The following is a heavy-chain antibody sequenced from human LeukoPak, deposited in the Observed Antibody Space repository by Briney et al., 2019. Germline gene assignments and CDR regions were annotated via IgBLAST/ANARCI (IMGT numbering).Heavy chain of an antibody. D-gene: IGHD3-22*01. V-gene: IGHV4-59*01. CDR1: GSSISGYY. CDR3: ARGDSHLHSSGYYYY. Sequence: SETLSLTCNVSGSSISGYYWSWIRQPPGKGLEWIGYVYDSGNTNYSPSLRSRVTISLDTSKDQFSLKLGSVTAADTAVYYCARGDSHLHSSGYYYYWGQGTLVTVSS. CDR2: VYDSGNT. J-gene: IGHJ4*02.